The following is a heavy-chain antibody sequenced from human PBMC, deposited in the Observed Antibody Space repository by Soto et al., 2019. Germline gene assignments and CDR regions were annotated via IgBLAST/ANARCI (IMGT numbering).Heavy chain of an antibody. CDR3: ARPYSSGSLWDFDY. V-gene: IGHV1-18*01. CDR2: ISAYNGNT. J-gene: IGHJ4*02. CDR1: GYTFTSYG. Sequence: ASVKVSCQASGYTFTSYGISWVRQAPGQGLEWMGWISAYNGNTNYAQKLQGRVTMTTDTSTSTAYMELRSLRSDDTAVYYCARPYSSGSLWDFDYWGQGTLVTVSS. D-gene: IGHD6-19*01.